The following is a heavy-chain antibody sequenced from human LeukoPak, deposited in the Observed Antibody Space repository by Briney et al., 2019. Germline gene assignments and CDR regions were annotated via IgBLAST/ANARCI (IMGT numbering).Heavy chain of an antibody. CDR1: GYTLTELS. Sequence: GASVKVSCKVSGYTLTELSMHWVRQAPGKGLEWMGSFDPDDGETIYAQKFQGRVTMTEDTSTDTAYMELSSLRSEDTAVYYCARGDVLRFLEWLFDYWGQGTLVTVSS. V-gene: IGHV1-24*01. J-gene: IGHJ4*02. D-gene: IGHD3-3*01. CDR2: FDPDDGET. CDR3: ARGDVLRFLEWLFDY.